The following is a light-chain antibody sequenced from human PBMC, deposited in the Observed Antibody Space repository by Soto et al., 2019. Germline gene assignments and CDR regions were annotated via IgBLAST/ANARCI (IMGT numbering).Light chain of an antibody. CDR1: SGDIGAYNF. J-gene: IGLJ2*01. CDR2: DVN. V-gene: IGLV2-14*03. CDR3: TSWTTSTTMI. Sequence: QSVLTQPAPVSGSPGQSITISCTGTSGDIGAYNFVSWYQQHPGKAPKLMLYDVNIRPSGVSNRFSGSKSGNTASLTISGLQAEDEADYYCTSWTTSTTMIFGGGTKVTVL.